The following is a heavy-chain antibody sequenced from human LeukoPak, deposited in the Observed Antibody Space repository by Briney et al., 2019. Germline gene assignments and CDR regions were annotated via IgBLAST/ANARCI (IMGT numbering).Heavy chain of an antibody. CDR1: GFTFSDYY. CDR2: ISSSGRTK. D-gene: IGHD3-22*01. J-gene: IGHJ4*02. CDR3: ARGEYYESSGYYHYDY. Sequence: GGSLRLSCAASGFTFSDYYMSWIRQAPGKGLEWVSYISSSGRTKYYTDSVKGRFTISRDNAKNSLYLQMNSLRAEDTAVYYCARGEYYESSGYYHYDYWGQGTLVTVSS. V-gene: IGHV3-11*01.